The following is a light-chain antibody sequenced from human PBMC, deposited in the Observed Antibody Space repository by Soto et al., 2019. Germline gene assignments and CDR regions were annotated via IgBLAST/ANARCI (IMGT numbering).Light chain of an antibody. J-gene: IGKJ5*01. CDR1: QSVSSY. CDR3: QQRSNWPPRIT. Sequence: EIVLTQSPATLSLSPGERATLSCRASQSVSSYLAWYQQKPGQAPRLLIYDASNSATGIPARFRGSGSGTDFTLTISSLEPEDFAVYYCQQRSNWPPRITFGQGTRLEIK. V-gene: IGKV3-11*01. CDR2: DAS.